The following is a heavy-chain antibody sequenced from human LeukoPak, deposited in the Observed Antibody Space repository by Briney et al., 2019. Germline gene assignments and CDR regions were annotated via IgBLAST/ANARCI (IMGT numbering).Heavy chain of an antibody. CDR2: INPNSGGT. V-gene: IGHV1-2*02. D-gene: IGHD2-15*01. CDR1: GYTFTGYY. Sequence: ASVKVSFKASGYTFTGYYIHWVRQAPGQGPEWMGWINPNSGGTNYAQKFQGRVTMTRDTSISTAYMELSRLRSDDTAVYYCAREGPYCSGGSCDSIIDPWGQGTLVTVSS. CDR3: AREGPYCSGGSCDSIIDP. J-gene: IGHJ5*02.